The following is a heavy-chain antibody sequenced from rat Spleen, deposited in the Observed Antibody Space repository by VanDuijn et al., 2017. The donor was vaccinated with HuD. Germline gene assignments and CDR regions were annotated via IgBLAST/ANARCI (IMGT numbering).Heavy chain of an antibody. Sequence: EVQLVESGGDLVQPGRSLKLSCAASGFTFSNYYMAWVRQAPTRGLEWVATISYDGSSTYYRDSVKGRFTISRHNAKNTLYLQMDSLRSEDTATYYCARQNWPYYFDYWGQGVMVTVSS. J-gene: IGHJ2*01. D-gene: IGHD5-1*01. CDR3: ARQNWPYYFDY. CDR1: GFTFSNYY. V-gene: IGHV5-29*01. CDR2: ISYDGSST.